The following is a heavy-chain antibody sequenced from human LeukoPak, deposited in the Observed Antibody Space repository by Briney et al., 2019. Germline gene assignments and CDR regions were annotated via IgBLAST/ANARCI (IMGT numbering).Heavy chain of an antibody. CDR2: IGGDGTT. CDR3: ATTYNDILTGYYPDY. D-gene: IGHD3-9*01. Sequence: PGGSLRLSCATSGFTFSNCGMSWVRQAPGKGLQWLSVIGGDGTTYYADSVKGRFTVSRDNSENTLYLQMNSLRAEDTAVYYCATTYNDILTGYYPDYWGQGTLVTVSS. CDR1: GFTFSNCG. V-gene: IGHV3-23*01. J-gene: IGHJ4*02.